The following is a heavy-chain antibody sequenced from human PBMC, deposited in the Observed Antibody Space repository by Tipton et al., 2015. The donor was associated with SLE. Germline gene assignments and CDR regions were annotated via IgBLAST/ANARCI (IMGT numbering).Heavy chain of an antibody. CDR3: ASATRYYYGLDV. V-gene: IGHV4-59*08. J-gene: IGHJ6*02. CDR2: IYYSGST. Sequence: TLSLTCTVSGGSISRYYWSWIRQPPGKGLEWIGYIYYSGSTNYNPSLKSRVTISVDTSKNQFSLKLSSVTAADTAVYYCASATRYYYGLDVWGQGTTVTVSS. CDR1: GGSISRYY.